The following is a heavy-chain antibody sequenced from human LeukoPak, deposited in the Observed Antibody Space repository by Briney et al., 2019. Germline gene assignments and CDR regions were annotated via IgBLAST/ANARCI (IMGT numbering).Heavy chain of an antibody. CDR2: ISYDGSNK. Sequence: GGSLRLSCAASGFTFISYAMHWVRQAPGKGLEGVAVISYDGSNKYYADSVKGRFTISRDNSKNTLYLQMNSLRAEDTAVYYCARGFMATTTYYFDYWGRGTLVTVSS. V-gene: IGHV3-30*01. J-gene: IGHJ4*02. CDR3: ARGFMATTTYYFDY. CDR1: GFTFISYA. D-gene: IGHD5-24*01.